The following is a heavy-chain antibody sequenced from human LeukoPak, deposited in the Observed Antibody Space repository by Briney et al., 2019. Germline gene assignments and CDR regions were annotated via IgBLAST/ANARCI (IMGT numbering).Heavy chain of an antibody. J-gene: IGHJ5*02. V-gene: IGHV3-30*18. Sequence: GGSLRLSCAASGFTFSSYGMHWVRQAPGKGLEWVAVISYDGSNKYYADSVKGRFTISRDSSKNTLYLQMNSLRAEDTAVYYCAKGGLRQQLVQVRRRTHTNWFDPWGQGTLVTVSS. D-gene: IGHD6-13*01. CDR3: AKGGLRQQLVQVRRRTHTNWFDP. CDR1: GFTFSSYG. CDR2: ISYDGSNK.